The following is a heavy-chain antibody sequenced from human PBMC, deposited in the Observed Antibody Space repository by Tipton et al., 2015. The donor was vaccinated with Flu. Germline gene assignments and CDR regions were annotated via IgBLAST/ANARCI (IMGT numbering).Heavy chain of an antibody. D-gene: IGHD5-12*01. V-gene: IGHV4-61*02. J-gene: IGHJ4*02. CDR3: ARGSGYSTPYFDS. CDR1: GGSISSNSYY. CDR2: ISTSGST. Sequence: TLSLTCTVSGGSISSNSYYWSWIRQPAGKGLEWVGRISTSGSTKYSPSLKGRVTISVDTSKNQFSLRLSSVTAADTAVYYCARGSGYSTPYFDSWGRGTLVTVSS.